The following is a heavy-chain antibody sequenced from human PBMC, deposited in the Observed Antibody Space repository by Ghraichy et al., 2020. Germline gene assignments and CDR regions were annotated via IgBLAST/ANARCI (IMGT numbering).Heavy chain of an antibody. Sequence: ASVKVSCKASGYTFTSYGISWVRQAPGQGLEWMGWISAYNGNTNYAQKLQGRVTMTTDSSTSTAYMELRSLRSDDTAVYYCARAPADFWSGYYFDYWGQGTLVNVSS. CDR2: ISAYNGNT. CDR3: ARAPADFWSGYYFDY. D-gene: IGHD3-3*01. V-gene: IGHV1-18*04. CDR1: GYTFTSYG. J-gene: IGHJ4*02.